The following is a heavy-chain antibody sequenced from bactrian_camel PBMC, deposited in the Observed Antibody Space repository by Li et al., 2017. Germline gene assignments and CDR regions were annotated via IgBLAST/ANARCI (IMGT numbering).Heavy chain of an antibody. D-gene: IGHD2*01. CDR1: SYKTYSKYC. Sequence: VQLVESGGGSVQAGESLKLSCGASSYKTYSKYCFGWFRQTPGKGREGLATIFEDGTTTVADSVKDRFTISRDNAKNTVYLQMNSLKPEDTAVYYCVSLVGRPLVHQGTQVTVS. CDR2: IFEDGTT. V-gene: IGHV3S10*01. J-gene: IGHJ4*01.